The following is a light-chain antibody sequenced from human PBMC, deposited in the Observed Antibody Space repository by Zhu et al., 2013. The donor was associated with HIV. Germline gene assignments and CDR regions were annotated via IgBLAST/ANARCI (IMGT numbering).Light chain of an antibody. J-gene: IGKJ4*01. CDR2: GAS. Sequence: EIVMTQSPATLSVSPGERATLSCRASQSVSSNLAWYQRRPGQAPRLLIYGASTRATGIPARFSGSGSGTEFTLTISRLQSEDFAVYYCQQYNNWPPLTFGGGTKVEIK. V-gene: IGKV3-15*01. CDR1: QSVSSN. CDR3: QQYNNWPPLT.